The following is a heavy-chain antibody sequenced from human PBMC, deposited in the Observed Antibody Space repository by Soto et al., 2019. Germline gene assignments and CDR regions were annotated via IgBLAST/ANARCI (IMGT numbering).Heavy chain of an antibody. Sequence: LRLSCAASGFTVSSNYMSWVRQAPGKGLEWVSVIYSGGSTYYADSVKGRFTISRDNSKNTLYLQMNSLRAEDTAVYYCSVMPFYYYYYGMDVWGQGTKVTVSS. J-gene: IGHJ6*02. D-gene: IGHD2-2*01. CDR2: IYSGGST. CDR1: GFTVSSNY. CDR3: SVMPFYYYYYGMDV. V-gene: IGHV3-53*01.